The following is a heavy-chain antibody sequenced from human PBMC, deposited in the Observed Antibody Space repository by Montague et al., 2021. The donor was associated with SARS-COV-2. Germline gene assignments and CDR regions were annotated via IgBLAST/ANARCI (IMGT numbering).Heavy chain of an antibody. D-gene: IGHD6-6*01. CDR2: IYHNGTS. J-gene: IGHJ4*02. Sequence: SETLSLTCAVSGGSISTSNWCNWVRQPPGKGLEWIGQIYHNGTSNYNPSLKSRVTTLVDKSKNQFYLRLSSVTAADTAVYYCARFSGIAVRRPFDYWGQGTLVTVSS. V-gene: IGHV4-4*02. CDR3: ARFSGIAVRRPFDY. CDR1: GGSISTSNW.